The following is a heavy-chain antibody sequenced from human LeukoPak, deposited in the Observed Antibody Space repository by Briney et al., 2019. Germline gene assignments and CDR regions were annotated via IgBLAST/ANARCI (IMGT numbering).Heavy chain of an antibody. CDR2: IIPIFGTA. V-gene: IGHV1-69*05. D-gene: IGHD3-22*01. Sequence: SVKVSCKASGGTFSSYAISWVRQAPGQGLEWMGGIIPIFGTANYAQKFQGRVTITTDESTSTAYMELSSLRSEDTAVYYCAGYYYDSSGYYYHFDYWGQGTLVTVSS. J-gene: IGHJ4*02. CDR3: AGYYYDSSGYYYHFDY. CDR1: GGTFSSYA.